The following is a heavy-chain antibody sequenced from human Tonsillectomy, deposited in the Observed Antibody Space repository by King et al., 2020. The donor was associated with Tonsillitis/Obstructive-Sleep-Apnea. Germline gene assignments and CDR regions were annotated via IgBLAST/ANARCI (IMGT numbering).Heavy chain of an antibody. CDR2: IYYSGST. CDR3: ARGGGDGYNLRH. Sequence: VQLQESGPGLVKPSETLSLTCTVSGGSISSYYWSWIRQPPGKGLEWIGYIYYSGSTNYNPSLKSRVTISVDTSKNQFSLKLSSVTAADTAVYYCARGGGDGYNLRHWGQGTLVTVSS. V-gene: IGHV4-59*01. D-gene: IGHD5-24*01. J-gene: IGHJ4*02. CDR1: GGSISSYY.